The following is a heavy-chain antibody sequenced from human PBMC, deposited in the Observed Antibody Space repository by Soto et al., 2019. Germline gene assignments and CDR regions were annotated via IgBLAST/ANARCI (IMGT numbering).Heavy chain of an antibody. CDR1: GYTFTSYY. V-gene: IGHV1-46*03. D-gene: IGHD2-15*01. J-gene: IGHJ6*03. Sequence: GASVKVSCKASGYTFTSYYMHWVRQAPGQGLEWMGIINPSGGSTSYAQKFQGRVTMTRDTSTSTVYMELSSLRSEDTAVYYCARDAGYCSGGSCYFGFYYYYYMDVWGKGTTVTVSS. CDR3: ARDAGYCSGGSCYFGFYYYYYMDV. CDR2: INPSGGST.